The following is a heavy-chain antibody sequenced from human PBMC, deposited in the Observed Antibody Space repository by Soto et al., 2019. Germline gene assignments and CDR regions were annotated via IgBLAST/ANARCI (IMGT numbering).Heavy chain of an antibody. D-gene: IGHD1-1*01. Sequence: PGGSLRLSCRASGFTSSDFAMSWVRQAPGKGPEWVSRINDDGISTNYADSVKGRFTISRDNAKNTLYLQMNALRVEDTAVYYCTRGPRSTSTGTGAFWGQGTLVTVSS. V-gene: IGHV3-74*01. CDR3: TRGPRSTSTGTGAF. CDR2: INDDGIST. CDR1: GFTSSDFA. J-gene: IGHJ4*02.